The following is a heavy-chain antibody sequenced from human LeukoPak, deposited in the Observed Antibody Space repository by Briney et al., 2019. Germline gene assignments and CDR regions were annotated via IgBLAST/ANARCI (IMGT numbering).Heavy chain of an antibody. D-gene: IGHD3-10*01. CDR3: ARDVGVLNWFDP. V-gene: IGHV3-66*01. Sequence: PGGPLRLSCAASGFTVSSNYMSWVRQAPGKGLEWVSVIYSGGSTYYADSVKGRFTISRDNSKNTLYLQMNSLRAEDTAVYYCARDVGVLNWFDPWGQGTLVTVSS. CDR1: GFTVSSNY. J-gene: IGHJ5*02. CDR2: IYSGGST.